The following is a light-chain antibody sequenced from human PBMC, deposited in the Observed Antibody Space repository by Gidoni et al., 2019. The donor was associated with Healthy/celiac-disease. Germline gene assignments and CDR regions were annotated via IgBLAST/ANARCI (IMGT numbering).Light chain of an antibody. CDR2: AAA. CDR3: QQRYSTLFT. J-gene: IGKJ3*01. V-gene: IGKV1-39*01. CDR1: QSISSF. Sequence: DIQMNQSPSSLSASVGDRVTITCRASQSISSFLNWYQQKPGKAPKLLFYAAARLHSGAPSRFSGSGSGTVFPLTISSLPPEVFASYYFQQRYSTLFTFGPGTKVDIK.